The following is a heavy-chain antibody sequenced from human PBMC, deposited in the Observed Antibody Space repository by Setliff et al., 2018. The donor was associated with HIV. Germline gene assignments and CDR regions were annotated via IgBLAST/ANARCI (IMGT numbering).Heavy chain of an antibody. V-gene: IGHV4-39*01. CDR1: GGSIRSIDYF. Sequence: SETLSLTCTVSGGSIRSIDYFWGWIRQPPGKGLGWLGNIGNIYYGGTTYYNPSLKGRITISVFTSGQQLSLTLTSVTPADTAVYYCARLRAAGTVHYFDPWGQGTQVTVSS. CDR3: ARLRAAGTVHYFDP. J-gene: IGHJ5*02. CDR2: IYYGGTT. D-gene: IGHD6-13*01.